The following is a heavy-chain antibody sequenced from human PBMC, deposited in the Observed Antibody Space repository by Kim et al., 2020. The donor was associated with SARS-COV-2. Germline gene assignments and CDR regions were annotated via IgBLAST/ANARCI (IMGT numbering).Heavy chain of an antibody. V-gene: IGHV4-34*01. J-gene: IGHJ1*01. CDR3: ARMEIRRHEVAQH. CDR1: GGSFSGYY. Sequence: SETLSLTCAVYGGSFSGYYWSWIRQPPGKGLEWIGEINDSGSTKYNPSLKSRVTISVDTSKNQLSLKLNSVTAADTAVYYCARMEIRRHEVAQHWGDGT. D-gene: IGHD1-1*01. CDR2: INDSGST.